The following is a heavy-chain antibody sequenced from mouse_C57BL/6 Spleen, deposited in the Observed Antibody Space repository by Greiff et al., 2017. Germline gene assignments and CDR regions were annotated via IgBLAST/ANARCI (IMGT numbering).Heavy chain of an antibody. Sequence: VKLMESGAELVKPGASVKISCKASGYAFSSYWMNWVKQRPGKGLEWIGQIYPGDGDTNYNGKFKGKATLTADKSSSTAYMQLSSLTSEDSAVYFCARATTVVATNYYAMDYWGQGTSVTVSS. D-gene: IGHD1-1*01. CDR2: IYPGDGDT. J-gene: IGHJ4*01. CDR3: ARATTVVATNYYAMDY. V-gene: IGHV1-80*01. CDR1: GYAFSSYW.